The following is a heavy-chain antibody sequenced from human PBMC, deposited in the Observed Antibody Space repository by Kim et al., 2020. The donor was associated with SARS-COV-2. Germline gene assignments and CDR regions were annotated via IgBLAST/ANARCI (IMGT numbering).Heavy chain of an antibody. Sequence: GGSLRLSCAASEFTFITVWMNWVRQAPGKGLEWVGLIKNIADGGTTDYAAPVKGRFSISWDDSKSTLYLQMNSLKLEDTAVYYCVTELSGAFHVWGQGT. CDR1: EFTFITVW. CDR2: IKNIADGGTT. CDR3: VTELSGAFHV. V-gene: IGHV3-15*01. D-gene: IGHD3-3*01. J-gene: IGHJ3*01.